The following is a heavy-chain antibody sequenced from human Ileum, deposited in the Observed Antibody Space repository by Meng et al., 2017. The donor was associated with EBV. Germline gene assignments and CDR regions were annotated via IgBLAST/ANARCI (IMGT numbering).Heavy chain of an antibody. D-gene: IGHD3-22*01. CDR3: ARGGDTSGYSLDY. V-gene: IGHV4-30-4*01. CDR2: IYKSGST. Sequence: HDRGPGLVNPSQTLSLTCAVSCGSISSGGDYWRWIRQPPGKGLEWIGYIYKSGSTYYNPSLTSRVTISVDTSKNQFFLKLGSVTAADTGVYYCARGGDTSGYSLDYWGQGILVTVSS. CDR1: CGSISSGGDY. J-gene: IGHJ4*02.